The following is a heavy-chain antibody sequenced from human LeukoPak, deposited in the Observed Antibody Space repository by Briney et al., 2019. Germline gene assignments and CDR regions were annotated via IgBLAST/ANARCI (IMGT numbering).Heavy chain of an antibody. CDR1: GGSISSYY. CDR2: IYYSGST. D-gene: IGHD3-22*01. CDR3: ARAGGSGYLIDY. Sequence: SETLSLTCTVSGGSISSYYWSWIRQPPGKGLEWIGYIYYSGSTNYNPSLKSRVTISVDTSKNQFSLKLSSVTAADTAVYYCARAGGSGYLIDYWGQGTLVTVSS. J-gene: IGHJ4*02. V-gene: IGHV4-59*01.